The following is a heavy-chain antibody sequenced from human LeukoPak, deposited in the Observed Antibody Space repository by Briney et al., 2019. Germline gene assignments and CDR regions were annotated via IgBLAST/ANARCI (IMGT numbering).Heavy chain of an antibody. CDR3: ATMLRGIVVPRFDD. J-gene: IGHJ4*02. V-gene: IGHV1-24*01. Sequence: ASVKVSCKISGYTLTEYSMTWVRQAPGKGLEWMGGFDPEDGDIIYAQKFQDRVTMTEDTSADTAYMELSSLRSDDTAVYYCATMLRGIVVPRFDDWGQGTLLTVSS. CDR1: GYTLTEYS. D-gene: IGHD3-10*01. CDR2: FDPEDGDI.